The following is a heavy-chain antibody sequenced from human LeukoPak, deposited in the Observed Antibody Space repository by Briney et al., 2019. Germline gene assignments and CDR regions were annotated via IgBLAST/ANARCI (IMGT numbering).Heavy chain of an antibody. D-gene: IGHD3-10*01. CDR1: GFTFSGYV. Sequence: GGSLRLSCAASGFTFSGYVTTWVRQAPGKGLECVSSITFSSSHIYYADSVKGRFTISRDNTKDSLYLQMNSLRAEDTAIYYCARGPQFSGPGWFDPWGQGTLVTVS. CDR3: ARGPQFSGPGWFDP. CDR2: ITFSSSHI. V-gene: IGHV3-21*01. J-gene: IGHJ5*02.